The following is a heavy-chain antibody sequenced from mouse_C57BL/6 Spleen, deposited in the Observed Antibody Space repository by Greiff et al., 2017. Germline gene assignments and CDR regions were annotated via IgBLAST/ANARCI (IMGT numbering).Heavy chain of an antibody. Sequence: QVQLQQPGAELVMPGASVKLSCKASGYTFTSYWMHWVKQRPGQGLEWIGEIDPSDSYTNYNQKFKGKSTLTVDKSSSTAYMQLSSLTSEDSAVYYGARGYGSSFDYGGQGTTLTVSS. V-gene: IGHV1-69*01. J-gene: IGHJ2*01. D-gene: IGHD1-1*01. CDR3: ARGYGSSFDY. CDR2: IDPSDSYT. CDR1: GYTFTSYW.